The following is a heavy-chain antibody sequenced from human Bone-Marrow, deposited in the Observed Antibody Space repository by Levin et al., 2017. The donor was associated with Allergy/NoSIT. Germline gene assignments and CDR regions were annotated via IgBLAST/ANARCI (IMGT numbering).Heavy chain of an antibody. Sequence: ASVKVSCKASGGTFSSYAISWVRQAPGQGLEWMGGIIPIFGTANYAQKFQGRVTITADESTSTAYMELSSLRSEDTAVYYCASLRTGTTSYFDYWGQGTLVTVSS. CDR2: IIPIFGTA. CDR1: GGTFSSYA. V-gene: IGHV1-69*13. CDR3: ASLRTGTTSYFDY. D-gene: IGHD1-7*01. J-gene: IGHJ4*02.